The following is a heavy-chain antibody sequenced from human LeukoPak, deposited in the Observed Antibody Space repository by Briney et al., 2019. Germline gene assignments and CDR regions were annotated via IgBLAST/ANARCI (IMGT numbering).Heavy chain of an antibody. CDR2: IYYSGST. CDR1: GGSISTYY. V-gene: IGHV4-59*01. D-gene: IGHD4-17*01. J-gene: IGHJ3*02. CDR3: ARDRTISHTVTIGDAFDI. Sequence: SETLSHTCSVSGGSISTYYWTWIRQPPGQGLEWIGYIYYSGSTNYNPSLKSRVTISLDTSKIQFSLKLSSVTAADTAVYYCARDRTISHTVTIGDAFDIWGQGTMVTVSS.